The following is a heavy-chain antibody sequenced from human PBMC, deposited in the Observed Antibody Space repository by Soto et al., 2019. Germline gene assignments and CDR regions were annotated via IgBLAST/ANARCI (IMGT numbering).Heavy chain of an antibody. CDR2: ISGSGGST. J-gene: IGHJ4*02. D-gene: IGHD3-3*01. V-gene: IGHV3-23*01. CDR1: GFTFSSYA. Sequence: PGGSLRLSCAASGFTFSSYAMSWVRQAPGKGLEWVSAISGSGGSTYYADSVKGRFTISRDNSKNTLYLQMNSLRAEDTAVYYCAKVPNYDFWSGPGYFDYWGQGTLVTVSS. CDR3: AKVPNYDFWSGPGYFDY.